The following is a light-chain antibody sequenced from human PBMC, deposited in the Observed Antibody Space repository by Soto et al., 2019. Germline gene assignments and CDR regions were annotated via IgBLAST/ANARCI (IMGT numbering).Light chain of an antibody. CDR1: QSVSSY. Sequence: EIALTQSPATLSLSPGERATLSCRASQSVSSYLAWYQQKPGQAPRLLIYDASNRATGIPARFSGSGSGTDFTLTISRLEPEDFALYYCQQYGSSPWTFGQGTKVDIK. J-gene: IGKJ1*01. CDR3: QQYGSSPWT. CDR2: DAS. V-gene: IGKV3-20*01.